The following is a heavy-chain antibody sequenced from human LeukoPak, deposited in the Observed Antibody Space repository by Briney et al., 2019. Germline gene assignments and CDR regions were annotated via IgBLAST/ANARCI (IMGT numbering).Heavy chain of an antibody. CDR3: ARAWLERRGGYFDY. CDR1: GFTFDDYA. V-gene: IGHV3-30-3*01. Sequence: PGGSLRLSCAASGFTFDDYAMHWVRQAPGKGLEWVAVISYDGSNKYYADSVKGRFTISRDNSKNTLYLQMNSLRAEDTAVYYCARAWLERRGGYFDYWGQGTLVTVSS. CDR2: ISYDGSNK. D-gene: IGHD1-1*01. J-gene: IGHJ4*02.